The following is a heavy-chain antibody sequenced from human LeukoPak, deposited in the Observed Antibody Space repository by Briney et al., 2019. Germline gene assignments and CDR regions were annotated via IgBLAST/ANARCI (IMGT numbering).Heavy chain of an antibody. D-gene: IGHD3-9*01. V-gene: IGHV3-48*03. CDR3: ARAQYYDILTGFYFQH. CDR1: GFTFSSYE. CDR2: ISSSGSTI. Sequence: GGSLRLSCAASGFTFSSYEMNWVRQAPGKGLEWVSYISSSGSTIYYADSVKGRFTISRDNAKNSLYLQMNSLRAEDTAVYYCARAQYYDILTGFYFQHWGQGTLVTVSS. J-gene: IGHJ1*01.